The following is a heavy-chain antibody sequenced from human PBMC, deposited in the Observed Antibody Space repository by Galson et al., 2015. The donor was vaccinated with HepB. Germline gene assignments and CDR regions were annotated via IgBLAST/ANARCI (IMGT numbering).Heavy chain of an antibody. Sequence: SLRLSCAASGFNFNDDVISWVRQAPGKGLEWVSSLSSSGYTTYYADSVKGRLTISRDNSKKTLFLQMSSLRAEDTAVYYCAKVVVSGTGQFYFDYWGQGALVTVSS. CDR1: GFNFNDDV. J-gene: IGHJ4*02. D-gene: IGHD1-7*01. CDR3: AKVVVSGTGQFYFDY. V-gene: IGHV3-23*01. CDR2: LSSSGYTT.